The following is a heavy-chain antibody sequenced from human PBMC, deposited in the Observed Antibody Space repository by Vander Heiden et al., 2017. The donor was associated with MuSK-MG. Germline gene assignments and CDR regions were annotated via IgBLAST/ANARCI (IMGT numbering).Heavy chain of an antibody. D-gene: IGHD6-13*01. Sequence: QITLKESGPTLVKPTQTLTLTCTFSGFSLSTSGVGVGWIRQPPGKALEWLALIYWDDDKRYSPALKSRLTITKDTSKNKVVLTMTKMEPVDTATYYFAQSSSWSEYFQHWGQGTMVTVYS. CDR2: IYWDDDK. CDR3: AQSSSWSEYFQH. J-gene: IGHJ1*01. V-gene: IGHV2-5*02. CDR1: GFSLSTSGVG.